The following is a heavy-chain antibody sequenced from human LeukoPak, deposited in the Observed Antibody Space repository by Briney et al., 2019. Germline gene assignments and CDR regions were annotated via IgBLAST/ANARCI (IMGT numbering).Heavy chain of an antibody. D-gene: IGHD6-19*01. CDR2: ISSSRSYI. Sequence: PGGSLRLSCAASGFTFSSYSMNWVRQAPGKGLEWVSSISSSRSYIYYADSVKGRFIISRDNAKNSLYLQMNSLRAEDMAVYYCASGAVAGTGYFDYWGQGTLVTVSS. J-gene: IGHJ4*02. V-gene: IGHV3-21*01. CDR3: ASGAVAGTGYFDY. CDR1: GFTFSSYS.